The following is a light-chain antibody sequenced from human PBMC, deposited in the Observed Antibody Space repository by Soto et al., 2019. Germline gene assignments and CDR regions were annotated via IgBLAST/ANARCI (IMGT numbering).Light chain of an antibody. J-gene: IGKJ5*01. CDR1: QSIANND. CDR3: QHYGNSPLT. V-gene: IGKV3-20*01. Sequence: EIMLTQSPGTLSLSPGERATLSCRASQSIANNDLAWYQQKPGQAPRLLVYGASSRATGIPERFSGSVSETDFTLSISRLEPEDFAVYYCQHYGNSPLTFGQGTRLEIK. CDR2: GAS.